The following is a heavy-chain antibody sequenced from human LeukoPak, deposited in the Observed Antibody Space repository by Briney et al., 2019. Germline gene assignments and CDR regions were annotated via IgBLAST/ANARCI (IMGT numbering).Heavy chain of an antibody. CDR2: ISYDGSNK. V-gene: IGHV3-30*18. Sequence: GGSLRLSCAGSGFTFSSYGMHWVRQAPGKGLEWVAVISYDGSNKYYADSVKGRFTISRDNSKNTLYLQMNSLRAEDTAVYYCAKDHCSSTSCYYYYYGMDVWGQGTTVTVSS. J-gene: IGHJ6*02. CDR1: GFTFSSYG. CDR3: AKDHCSSTSCYYYYYGMDV. D-gene: IGHD2-2*01.